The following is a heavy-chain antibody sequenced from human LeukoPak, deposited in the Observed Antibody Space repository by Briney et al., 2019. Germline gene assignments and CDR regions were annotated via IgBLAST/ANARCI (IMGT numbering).Heavy chain of an antibody. Sequence: GGSLRLSCAASGFTFSSYSMNWVRQAPGKGLEWVSYISSSSSTIYYADSVNGRFTISRDNAKNSLYLQMNSLRAEDTAVYYCASIAAAGTLDYWGQGTLVTVSS. J-gene: IGHJ4*02. V-gene: IGHV3-48*01. CDR1: GFTFSSYS. CDR3: ASIAAAGTLDY. CDR2: ISSSSSTI. D-gene: IGHD6-13*01.